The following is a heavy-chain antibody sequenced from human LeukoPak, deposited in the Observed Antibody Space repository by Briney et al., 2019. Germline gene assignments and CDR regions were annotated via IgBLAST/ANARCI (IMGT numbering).Heavy chain of an antibody. CDR3: ARKGALITMVREPRWGMDV. D-gene: IGHD3-10*01. CDR2: ISSSSSTI. V-gene: IGHV3-48*04. Sequence: GGSLRLSCAASGFSFSSYSMNWVRQAPGKGLEWVSYISSSSSTIYYADSVKGRFTISRDNAKNSLYLQMNSLRAEDTAVYYCARKGALITMVREPRWGMDVWGQGTTVTVSS. CDR1: GFSFSSYS. J-gene: IGHJ6*02.